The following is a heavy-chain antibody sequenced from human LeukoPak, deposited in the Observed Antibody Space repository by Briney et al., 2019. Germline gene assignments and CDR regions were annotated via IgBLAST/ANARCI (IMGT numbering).Heavy chain of an antibody. J-gene: IGHJ5*02. CDR3: ARRGRGAAAA. D-gene: IGHD6-13*01. V-gene: IGHV4-38-2*02. CDR1: GYSISSGYY. CDR2: IYHSGST. Sequence: SETLSLTCTVSGYSISSGYYWGWIRQPPGKGLEWIGSIYHSGSTNYNPSLKSRVTISVDTSKNQFSLKLSSVTAADTAVYYCARRGRGAAAAWGQGTLVTVSS.